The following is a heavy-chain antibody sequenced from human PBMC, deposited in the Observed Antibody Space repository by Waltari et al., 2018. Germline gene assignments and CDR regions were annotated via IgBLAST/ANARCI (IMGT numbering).Heavy chain of an antibody. CDR1: GFTFSTTW. CDR3: ASGGGRPFDY. J-gene: IGHJ4*02. D-gene: IGHD3-16*01. Sequence: EVHLVESGGALVQPGGSVRLSCPASGFTFSTTWMCWVRQTPGKGLEWVANIKPDGSEKHYVDSVKGRFTISRDNAKNSLYLQMNSLRAEDTAVYFCASGGGRPFDYWGQGTLVTVSS. CDR2: IKPDGSEK. V-gene: IGHV3-7*01.